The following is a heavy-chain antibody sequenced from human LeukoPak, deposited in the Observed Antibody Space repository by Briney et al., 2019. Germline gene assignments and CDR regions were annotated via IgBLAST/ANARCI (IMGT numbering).Heavy chain of an antibody. CDR1: GFTFSTYG. CDR2: ISYDGSNK. D-gene: IGHD1-26*01. V-gene: IGHV3-30*18. Sequence: GGSLRLSCTASGFTFSTYGMHWARQAPGKGLEAVAVISYDGSNKYYAASVKGRFTISRDNSENTVYLQMNSLRPEDTAVYYCAKDLRSMAATGAGDYWGQGTPVTVSS. CDR3: AKDLRSMAATGAGDY. J-gene: IGHJ4*02.